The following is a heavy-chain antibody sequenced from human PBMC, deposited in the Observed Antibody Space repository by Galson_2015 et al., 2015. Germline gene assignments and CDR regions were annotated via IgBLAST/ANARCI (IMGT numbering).Heavy chain of an antibody. V-gene: IGHV7-4-1*02. J-gene: IGHJ4*02. Sequence: SVKVSCKASGYTFTSYAMNWVRQAPGQGLEWMGWINTNTGNPTYAQGFTGRFVFSLDTSVSTAYLQISSLKAEDTAVYYCARDLRLPRPRDSSFPPGYWGQGTLVTVSS. CDR2: INTNTGNP. CDR3: ARDLRLPRPRDSSFPPGY. CDR1: GYTFTSYA. D-gene: IGHD3-22*01.